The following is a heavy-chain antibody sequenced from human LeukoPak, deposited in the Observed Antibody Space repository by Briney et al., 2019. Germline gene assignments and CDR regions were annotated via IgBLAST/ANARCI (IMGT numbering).Heavy chain of an antibody. J-gene: IGHJ4*02. CDR1: GGSISGTYW. CDR2: ISLRGLT. Sequence: SETLSLTCGFSGGSISGTYWWSCVRQPPGQGLEWIGEISLRGLTNYNPSLRSRLTMSLDESKNQVSLNLTSVTAADTAVYYCSRASGPFSPFDFWGQGTLVSVHS. CDR3: SRASGPFSPFDF. V-gene: IGHV4-4*02. D-gene: IGHD5-12*01.